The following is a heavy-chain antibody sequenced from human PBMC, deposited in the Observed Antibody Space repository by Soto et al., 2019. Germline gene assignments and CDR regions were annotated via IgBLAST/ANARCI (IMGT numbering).Heavy chain of an antibody. CDR2: IWYDGSNK. J-gene: IGHJ4*02. CDR3: ARGFVLYYFDY. Sequence: GSLRLSCAASVFTFSSYGMHWVRQAPGKGLEWVAVIWYDGSNKYYADSVKGRFTISRDNSKNTLYLQMNSLRAEDTAVYYCARGFVLYYFDYWGQGTLVTVSS. CDR1: VFTFSSYG. D-gene: IGHD6-6*01. V-gene: IGHV3-33*01.